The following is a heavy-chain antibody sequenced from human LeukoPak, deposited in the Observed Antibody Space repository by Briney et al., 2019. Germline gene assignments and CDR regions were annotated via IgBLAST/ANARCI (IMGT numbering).Heavy chain of an antibody. Sequence: SETLSLTCTVSGGSISSYYWSWIRQPAGKGLEWIGYIYYSGSTNYNPSLKSRVTISVDTSKNQFSLKLSSVTAADTAVYYCARTTPELWFGDYTNWFDPWGQGTLVTVSS. J-gene: IGHJ5*02. V-gene: IGHV4-59*08. CDR2: IYYSGST. CDR3: ARTTPELWFGDYTNWFDP. D-gene: IGHD3-10*01. CDR1: GGSISSYY.